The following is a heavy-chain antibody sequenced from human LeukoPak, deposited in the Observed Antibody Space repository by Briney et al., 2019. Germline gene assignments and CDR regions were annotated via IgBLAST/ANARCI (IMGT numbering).Heavy chain of an antibody. CDR2: ISSSSGYI. D-gene: IGHD5-18*01. V-gene: IGHV3-21*01. CDR3: ARRGYSYGHDY. CDR1: GFAFSSYS. Sequence: PGGSLRLSCAASGFAFSSYSMNWVRQAPGKGLEWVSSISSSSGYIYYADSVKGRFTISRDNAKNSLYLQMNSLRAEDTAVYYCARRGYSYGHDYWGQGTLVTVSS. J-gene: IGHJ4*02.